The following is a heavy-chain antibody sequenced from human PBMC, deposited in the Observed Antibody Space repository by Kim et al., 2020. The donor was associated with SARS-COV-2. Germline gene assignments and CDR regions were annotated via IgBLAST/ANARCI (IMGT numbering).Heavy chain of an antibody. Sequence: LKSRVTISVDTSKNQFSLKLSSVTAADTAVYYCARDGYSYGYSGPDYFDYWGQGTLVTVSS. CDR3: ARDGYSYGYSGPDYFDY. V-gene: IGHV4-39*02. D-gene: IGHD5-18*01. J-gene: IGHJ4*02.